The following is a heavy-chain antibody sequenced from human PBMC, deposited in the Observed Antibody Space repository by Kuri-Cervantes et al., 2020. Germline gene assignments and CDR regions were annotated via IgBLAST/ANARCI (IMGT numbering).Heavy chain of an antibody. J-gene: IGHJ6*02. CDR1: GFTFSSYA. V-gene: IGHV3-30-3*01. CDR2: ISYDGSNK. D-gene: IGHD2-15*01. CDR3: ARDSPDLGYCSGGSCYDYYGMDV. Sequence: GESLKISCAASGFTFSSYAMHWVRQAPGKGLEWVAVISYDGSNKYYADSVKGRFTISRDNSKNTLYLQMNSLRDEDTAVYYCARDSPDLGYCSGGSCYDYYGMDVWGQGTTVTVSS.